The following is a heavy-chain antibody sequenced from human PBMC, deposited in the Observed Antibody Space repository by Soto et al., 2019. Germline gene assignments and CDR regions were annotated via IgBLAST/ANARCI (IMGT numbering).Heavy chain of an antibody. Sequence: SVKVSCKASGGTFSSYAISWVRRAPGQGLEWMGGIIPIFGTANYAQKFQGRVTITADESTSTAYMELSSLRSEDTAVYYCARGTTVVTIPDYWGQGTLVTVSS. CDR3: ARGTTVVTIPDY. J-gene: IGHJ4*02. D-gene: IGHD4-17*01. CDR2: IIPIFGTA. CDR1: GGTFSSYA. V-gene: IGHV1-69*13.